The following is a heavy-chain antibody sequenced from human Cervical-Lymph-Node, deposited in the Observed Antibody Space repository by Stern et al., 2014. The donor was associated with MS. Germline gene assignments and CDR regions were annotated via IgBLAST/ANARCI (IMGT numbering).Heavy chain of an antibody. V-gene: IGHV1-69*01. CDR2: IIPIFGTA. CDR3: ARAYTSSSYYFDY. Sequence: QVLLVESVAQVKKPGSSVKVPCKASGGTFSNYAISWVRQTPGLELTWIGGIIPIFGTANYAQKFQGRVTITADESTSTAYMELSSLRSEDTAVYYCARAYTSSSYYFDYWGQGTLVTVSS. D-gene: IGHD6-6*01. J-gene: IGHJ4*02. CDR1: GGTFSNYA.